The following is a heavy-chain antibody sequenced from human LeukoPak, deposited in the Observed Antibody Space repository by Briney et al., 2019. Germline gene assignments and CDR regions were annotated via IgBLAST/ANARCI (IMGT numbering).Heavy chain of an antibody. D-gene: IGHD7-27*01. Sequence: GESLKISCKGSGYSFTTYWIGWVRQMPGKGLEWMGIIYPDDSDTRYSPSFQGQVTISADKSISTAYLQRSSLKASDTAIYYCARRSNWGTAFDYWGQGTLVTVSS. CDR1: GYSFTTYW. CDR3: ARRSNWGTAFDY. J-gene: IGHJ4*02. CDR2: IYPDDSDT. V-gene: IGHV5-51*01.